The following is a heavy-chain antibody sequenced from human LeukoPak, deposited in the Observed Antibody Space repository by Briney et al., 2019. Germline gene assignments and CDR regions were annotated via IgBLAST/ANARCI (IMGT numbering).Heavy chain of an antibody. D-gene: IGHD1-26*01. CDR3: AREYGGSYFINNWFDP. CDR2: ICSSSSTI. CDR1: GFTFSSYS. Sequence: GGSLRLSCAASGFTFSSYSMNCVRQAPGKGREGVSYICSSSSTIYYADPVKGRVTISRDNAKNSLYLQMNSLRDADTAVYYCAREYGGSYFINNWFDPWGQGTLVTVSS. V-gene: IGHV3-48*02. J-gene: IGHJ5*02.